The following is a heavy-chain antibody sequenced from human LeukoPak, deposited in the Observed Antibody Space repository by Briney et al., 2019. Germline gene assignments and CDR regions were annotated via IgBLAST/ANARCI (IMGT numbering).Heavy chain of an antibody. D-gene: IGHD3-16*01. V-gene: IGHV4-34*01. J-gene: IGHJ5*02. CDR2: INHSGST. CDR3: ARDVSVWGSFDWFDP. Sequence: SETLSLTCAVYGGSFSGYYWSWIRQPPGKGLEWIGEINHSGSTNYNPSLKSRVTMSVDTSKNQFSLKLSSVTAADTAVYYCARDVSVWGSFDWFDPWGQGTLVTVSS. CDR1: GGSFSGYY.